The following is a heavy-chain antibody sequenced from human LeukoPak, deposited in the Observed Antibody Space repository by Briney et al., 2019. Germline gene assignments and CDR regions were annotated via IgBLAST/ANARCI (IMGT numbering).Heavy chain of an antibody. CDR2: ISGSDSST. CDR3: AKDPRDHSYGWSWRYFDY. V-gene: IGHV3-23*01. Sequence: GGSLRLSCAASGFTFSSYGMSWVRQAPGKGLEWVSAISGSDSSTYYADSVKGRFTMSRDNSKNTLYLQMNSLRPEDTAVYYCAKDPRDHSYGWSWRYFDYWGQGTLVTVSS. CDR1: GFTFSSYG. J-gene: IGHJ4*02. D-gene: IGHD5-18*01.